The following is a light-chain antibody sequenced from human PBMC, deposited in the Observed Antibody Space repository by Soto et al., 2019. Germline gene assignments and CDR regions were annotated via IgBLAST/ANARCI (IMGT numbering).Light chain of an antibody. CDR1: QSVAANY. V-gene: IGKV3-20*01. J-gene: IGKJ3*01. CDR3: HQYGTAPLT. CDR2: GAS. Sequence: VLTQSPGTLSLSPGERATLSCRASQSVAANYVAWYQQKRGQAPRLLIYGASSRATGIPDRFSGSGSGTDFTLTISRLEPEDFSVYYCHQYGTAPLTFGPGTKVDIK.